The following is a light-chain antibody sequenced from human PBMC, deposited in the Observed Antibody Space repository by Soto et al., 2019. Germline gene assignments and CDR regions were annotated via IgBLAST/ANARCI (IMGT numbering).Light chain of an antibody. Sequence: DIQMTQSPSSLSASVGDRVTITCRASQSISSYLNWYQQKPGKAPTLLIYAASSLQSRVPSRFSGNGSATDFTLTISSLQPEDFATYYCQQSYSTPRTFGQGTKLEIK. V-gene: IGKV1-39*01. CDR2: AAS. J-gene: IGKJ2*01. CDR1: QSISSY. CDR3: QQSYSTPRT.